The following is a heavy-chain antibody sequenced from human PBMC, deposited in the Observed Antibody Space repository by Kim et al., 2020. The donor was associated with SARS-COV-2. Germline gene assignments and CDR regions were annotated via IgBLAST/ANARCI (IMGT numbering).Heavy chain of an antibody. CDR2: IYYSGST. J-gene: IGHJ2*01. D-gene: IGHD3-22*01. CDR1: GGSISSSSYY. CDR3: ARHPSITMIVIAWYFDL. V-gene: IGHV4-39*01. Sequence: SETLSLTCTVSGGSISSSSYYWGWIRQPPGKGLEWIGSIYYSGSTYYNPSLKSRVTISVDTSKNQFSLKLSSVTAADTDLYYCARHPSITMIVIAWYFDLWGRGTLVTVSS.